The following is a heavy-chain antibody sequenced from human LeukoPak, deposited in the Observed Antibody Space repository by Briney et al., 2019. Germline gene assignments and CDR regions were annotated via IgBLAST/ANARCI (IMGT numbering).Heavy chain of an antibody. CDR1: GFIFSDYW. Sequence: GGSLRLSCAASGFIFSDYWMSWVRQAPGKGLEWVATLWPAGGTVHYMDSVQGRFTISRDNADNSLYLQMTSLRVEDTAVYYCARLLGSVTTYDYWGQGTLVTVSS. CDR2: LWPAGGTV. CDR3: ARLLGSVTTYDY. D-gene: IGHD4-11*01. V-gene: IGHV3-7*01. J-gene: IGHJ4*02.